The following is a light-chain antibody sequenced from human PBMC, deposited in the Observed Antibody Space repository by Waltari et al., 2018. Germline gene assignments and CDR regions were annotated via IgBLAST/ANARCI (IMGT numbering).Light chain of an antibody. V-gene: IGKV3-20*01. J-gene: IGKJ1*01. CDR2: DAS. CDR3: QHYVSLPVT. CDR1: QSVRRT. Sequence: EIVLTQSPGTLSLSPGERATLSCRASQSVRRTLAWYQQKPGQAPRLLIYDASSRATGIPDRFSGSGSGTDFSLTITRLEPEDFAVYYCQHYVSLPVTFGQGTKVEIK.